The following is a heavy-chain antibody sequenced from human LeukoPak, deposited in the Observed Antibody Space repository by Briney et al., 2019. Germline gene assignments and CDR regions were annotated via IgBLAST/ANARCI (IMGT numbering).Heavy chain of an antibody. Sequence: GGSLRLSCAASGFTVSSNYMSWVRQAPGKGLEWVSVIYSGGSTYYADSVKSRFTISRDNSKNTLYLQMNSLRAEDTAVYYCATCSSTSCYIGPYYFDYWGQGTLVTVSS. D-gene: IGHD2-2*02. CDR3: ATCSSTSCYIGPYYFDY. CDR2: IYSGGST. J-gene: IGHJ4*02. CDR1: GFTVSSNY. V-gene: IGHV3-66*01.